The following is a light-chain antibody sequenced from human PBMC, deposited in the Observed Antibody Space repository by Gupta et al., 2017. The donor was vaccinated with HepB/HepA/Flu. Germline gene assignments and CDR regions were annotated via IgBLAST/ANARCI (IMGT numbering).Light chain of an antibody. CDR1: SSDVGAYNF. V-gene: IGLV2-14*03. CDR3: SSYTISNTYV. CDR2: DVD. Sequence: SALTQPASVSGSPGQSITLSCTGPSSDVGAYNFVSWFQQDPGKAPKLIIFDVDNRPSGVSNRFSGSKSGNTASLTISGLQAEDEADYYCSSYTISNTYVFGTGTKVTVL. J-gene: IGLJ1*01.